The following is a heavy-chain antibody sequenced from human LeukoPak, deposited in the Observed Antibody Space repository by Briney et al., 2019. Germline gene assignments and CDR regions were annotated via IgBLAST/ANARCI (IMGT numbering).Heavy chain of an antibody. J-gene: IGHJ4*02. CDR1: GGSISSYY. CDR3: SRGLDSRKLGY. D-gene: IGHD3-22*01. V-gene: IGHV4-4*09. Sequence: PSETLSLTCTVSGGSISSYYWSWIRQPPGKGLEWIGSIHPSGRLYNNPSLESRVTISIDTSKNQFSLNLNSVTAADTAVYFCSRGLDSRKLGYWGQGTLVTVSS. CDR2: IHPSGRL.